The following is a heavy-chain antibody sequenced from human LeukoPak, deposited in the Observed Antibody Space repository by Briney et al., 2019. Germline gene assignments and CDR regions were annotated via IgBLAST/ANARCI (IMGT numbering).Heavy chain of an antibody. Sequence: AGGSLRLSCAASGFTLSNYNMNWVRQAPGKGLEWVSSISSSSSYIYYADSVKGRFTISRDNAKNSLYLQMNSLRAEDTAVYYCARRGDGYNPPIDYWGQGTLVTVSS. CDR3: ARRGDGYNPPIDY. CDR1: GFTLSNYN. V-gene: IGHV3-21*01. D-gene: IGHD5-24*01. J-gene: IGHJ4*02. CDR2: ISSSSSYI.